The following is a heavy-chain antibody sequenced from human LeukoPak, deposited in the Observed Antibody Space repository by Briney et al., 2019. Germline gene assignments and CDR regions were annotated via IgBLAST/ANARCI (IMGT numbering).Heavy chain of an antibody. CDR3: ARGYSSSWNYFDY. J-gene: IGHJ4*02. D-gene: IGHD6-13*01. CDR2: VFDSGGT. CDR1: GGSISNYW. V-gene: IGHV4-59*01. Sequence: PSETLSLTCTVSGGSISNYWWSWIRQPPGKGLEWIGYVFDSGGTNYNPSLKSRVTISVDTSKKQFSLKLSSVTAADAAVYYCARGYSSSWNYFDYWGQGTLVTVSS.